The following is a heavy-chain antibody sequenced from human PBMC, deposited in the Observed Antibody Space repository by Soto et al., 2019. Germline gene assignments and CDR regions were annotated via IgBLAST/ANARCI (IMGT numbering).Heavy chain of an antibody. CDR3: AKDRGYSYRLGMDV. V-gene: IGHV3-30*18. CDR1: GFTFSSYG. CDR2: ISYDGSNK. J-gene: IGHJ6*02. D-gene: IGHD5-18*01. Sequence: QVQLVESGGGVVQPGRSLRLSCAASGFTFSSYGMHWVRQAPGKGLEWVAVISYDGSNKYYADSVKGRFTISRDNSKNTLYLQMNSLRAEDTAVYYCAKDRGYSYRLGMDVWGQVTTVTVSS.